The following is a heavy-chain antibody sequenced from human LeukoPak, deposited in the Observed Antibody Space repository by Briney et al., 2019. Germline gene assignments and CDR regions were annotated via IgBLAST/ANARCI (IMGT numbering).Heavy chain of an antibody. CDR3: ATGSTAVAGTKY. CDR1: GFTFSTYG. V-gene: IGHV3-23*01. D-gene: IGHD6-19*01. J-gene: IGHJ4*02. CDR2: ISRSGDIT. Sequence: GGSLRLSCAASGFTFSTYGMNWVRQAPGKGLEWVSTISRSGDITYYADSVKGRFTISRDNSKNALYLQMNSLRAEDTAIYYCATGSTAVAGTKYWGQGILVTVSS.